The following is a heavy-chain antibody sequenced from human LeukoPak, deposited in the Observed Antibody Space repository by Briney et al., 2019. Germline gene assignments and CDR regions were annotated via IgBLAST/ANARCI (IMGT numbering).Heavy chain of an antibody. CDR3: ARRRGGSRFAFDI. J-gene: IGHJ3*02. V-gene: IGHV4-39*01. Sequence: SETLSLTCTVSGGSIGSSSYYWGWIRQPPGKGLEWIGSIYYSGSTYYNPSLKSRVTISVDTSKNQFSLKLSSVTAADTAVYYCARRRGGSRFAFDIWGQGTMVTVSS. CDR2: IYYSGST. CDR1: GGSIGSSSYY. D-gene: IGHD2-15*01.